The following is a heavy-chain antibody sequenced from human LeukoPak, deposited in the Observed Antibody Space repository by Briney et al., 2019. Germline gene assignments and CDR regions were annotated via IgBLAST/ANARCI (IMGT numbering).Heavy chain of an antibody. CDR2: IGTAGDT. V-gene: IGHV3-13*03. D-gene: IGHD1-26*01. Sequence: PGGSLGLSCAACGFTFSNYDMHWVRQAIGKSLEWVSTIGTAGDTYSPGSVKGQFTISRENAKNSLYLQMNSLKAEDTAVYYCTRVVLVGTTYSYFDYWGQGTLVTVSS. CDR3: TRVVLVGTTYSYFDY. J-gene: IGHJ4*02. CDR1: GFTFSNYD.